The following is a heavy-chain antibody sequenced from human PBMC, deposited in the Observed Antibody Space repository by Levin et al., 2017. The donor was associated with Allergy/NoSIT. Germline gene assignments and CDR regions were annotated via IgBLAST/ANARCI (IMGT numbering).Heavy chain of an antibody. Sequence: GGSLRLSCAASGFTFSSYAMSWVRQAPGKGLEWVSAISGSGGSTYYADSVKGRFTISRDNSKNTLYLQMNSLRAEDTAVYYCAKGIAAAGRSYYYYGMDGWGQGTTVTVSS. V-gene: IGHV3-23*01. CDR3: AKGIAAAGRSYYYYGMDG. D-gene: IGHD6-13*01. CDR2: ISGSGGST. J-gene: IGHJ6*02. CDR1: GFTFSSYA.